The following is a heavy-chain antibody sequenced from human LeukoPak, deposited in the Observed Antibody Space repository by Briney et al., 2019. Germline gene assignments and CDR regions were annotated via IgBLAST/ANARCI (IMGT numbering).Heavy chain of an antibody. D-gene: IGHD2-21*02. V-gene: IGHV4-34*01. CDR1: GGSFSGYY. Sequence: PSETLSLTCAVYGGSFSGYYWSWIRQPPGKGLEWIGEINHSGSTNYNPSLKSRVTISVDTSKNQFSLKLSSVTAADTAVYYCARGIWHIVVVTAPYFDYWGQGTLVTVSS. CDR3: ARGIWHIVVVTAPYFDY. CDR2: INHSGST. J-gene: IGHJ4*02.